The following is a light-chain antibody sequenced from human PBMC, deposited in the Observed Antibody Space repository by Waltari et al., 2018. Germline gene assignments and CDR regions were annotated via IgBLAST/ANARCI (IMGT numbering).Light chain of an antibody. Sequence: QSVLTQPPSVSGAPGQRVTIACTGSSSNIGAEYDVHWYQPFPGTAPKHLLDGTTRRASAVPDRFSGSKSGTSASLTIIGLQADDEADYFCHSFDSSLSRSVFGGGTRLSVL. CDR2: GTT. V-gene: IGLV1-40*01. J-gene: IGLJ2*01. CDR3: HSFDSSLSRSV. CDR1: SSNIGAEYD.